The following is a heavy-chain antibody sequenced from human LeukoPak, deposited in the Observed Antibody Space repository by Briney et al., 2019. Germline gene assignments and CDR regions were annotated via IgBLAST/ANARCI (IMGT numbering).Heavy chain of an antibody. V-gene: IGHV3-23*01. Sequence: GGSLRLSCAASGFTFSSYAMSWVRQAPGKGLEWVSAISGSGGSTYYADSVKGRFTISRDNAKNSLYLQMNSLRAEDTAVYYCARAGSRDGYNFLVYFDYWGQGTLVTVSS. CDR1: GFTFSSYA. J-gene: IGHJ4*02. CDR2: ISGSGGST. D-gene: IGHD5-24*01. CDR3: ARAGSRDGYNFLVYFDY.